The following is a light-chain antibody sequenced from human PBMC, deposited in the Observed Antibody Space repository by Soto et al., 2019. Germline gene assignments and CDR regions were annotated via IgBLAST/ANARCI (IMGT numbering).Light chain of an antibody. Sequence: EIVLTQPPATLSLSPGERSTLSCRASQSISFYLTWYQHKPGQAPRLXXYDASNRATGIPARFSGSGSGTDFTLTIGSLEPEDFAVYYGQQRSNWPPITFGQGTRLEIK. CDR1: QSISFY. J-gene: IGKJ5*01. CDR2: DAS. V-gene: IGKV3-11*01. CDR3: QQRSNWPPIT.